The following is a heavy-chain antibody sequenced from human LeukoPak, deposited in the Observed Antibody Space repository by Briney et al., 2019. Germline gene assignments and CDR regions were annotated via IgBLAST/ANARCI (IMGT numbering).Heavy chain of an antibody. CDR3: ARANHYYDSSGYVDY. V-gene: IGHV4-34*01. Sequence: SETLSLTCTVSGGSISSYYWSWIRQPPGKGLEWIGEINHSGSTNYNPSLKSRVTISVDRSKNQFSLKLSSVTAADTAVYYCARANHYYDSSGYVDYWGQGTLVTVSS. CDR1: GGSISSYY. CDR2: INHSGST. D-gene: IGHD3-22*01. J-gene: IGHJ4*02.